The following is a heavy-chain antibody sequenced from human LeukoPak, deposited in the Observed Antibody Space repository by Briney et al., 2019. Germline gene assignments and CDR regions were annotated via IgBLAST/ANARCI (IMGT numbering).Heavy chain of an antibody. CDR3: ARADYYGSGSFDY. CDR2: IWYDGSNK. J-gene: IGHJ4*02. D-gene: IGHD3-10*01. V-gene: IGHV3-33*01. CDR1: GFTFSSYG. Sequence: GGSLRLSCAASGFTFSSYGMHWVRQAPGKGLEWVAVIWYDGSNKHYADSVKGRFTISRDNSKNTLYLQMNSLRAEDTAVYYCARADYYGSGSFDYWGQGTLVTVSS.